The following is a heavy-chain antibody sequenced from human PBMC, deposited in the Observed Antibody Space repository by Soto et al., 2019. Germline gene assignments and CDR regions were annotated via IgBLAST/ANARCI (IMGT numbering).Heavy chain of an antibody. D-gene: IGHD3-10*01. CDR2: IYTSGST. Sequence: SETLSLTCTVSGGSISSYYWSWIRQPAGKGLEWIGRIYTSGSTNYNPSLKSRVTMSVDTSKNQLSLKLSSVTAADTAVYYCARDTITMVRGVIPDYYYGMDVWGQGTTVTVSS. CDR1: GGSISSYY. CDR3: ARDTITMVRGVIPDYYYGMDV. V-gene: IGHV4-4*07. J-gene: IGHJ6*02.